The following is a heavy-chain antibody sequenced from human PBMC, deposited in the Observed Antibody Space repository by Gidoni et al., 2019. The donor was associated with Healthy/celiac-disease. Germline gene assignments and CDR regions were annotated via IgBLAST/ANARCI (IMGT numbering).Heavy chain of an antibody. J-gene: IGHJ4*02. CDR1: GFTFSSSA. CDR3: AKDVSDIVATICDY. D-gene: IGHD5-12*01. Sequence: EVQLLESGGGLVQPGGSLRLSCAASGFTFSSSAMSGVRQAPGKGLEWVSAISGSGGSTYYADSVKGRFTISRDNSKNTLYLQMNSLRAEDTAVYYCAKDVSDIVATICDYWGQGTLVTVSS. CDR2: ISGSGGST. V-gene: IGHV3-23*01.